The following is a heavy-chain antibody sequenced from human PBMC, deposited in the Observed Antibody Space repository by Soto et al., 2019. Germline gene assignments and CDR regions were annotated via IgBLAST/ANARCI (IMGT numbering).Heavy chain of an antibody. J-gene: IGHJ5*02. V-gene: IGHV3-53*01. CDR3: ARVGPYDSGSYMFRYDRFYP. CDR2: IFIDGTT. CDR1: GFSVRSSQ. D-gene: IGHD3-10*01. Sequence: PGGSLRLSCATSGFSVRSSQMSWVRQAPGKGLEWVSLIFIDGTTHYGVSVKGRFTISRDSARNTLYLQMNGLRVDDTAVYYCARVGPYDSGSYMFRYDRFYPWGQGTQVTVSS.